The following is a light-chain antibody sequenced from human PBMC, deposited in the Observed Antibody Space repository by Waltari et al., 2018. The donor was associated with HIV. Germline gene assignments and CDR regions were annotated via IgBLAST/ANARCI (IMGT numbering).Light chain of an antibody. V-gene: IGLV1-47*01. CDR2: RNT. CDR1: SSNTGVPY. J-gene: IGLJ2*01. CDR3: ASWDDSLSGLV. Sequence: SVLTQPPSASGTPGPRVPISCSGSSSNTGVPYVSWYQQLPGTTPQLLIQRNTQRPSGVPDRFSGSKSGTSASLAISGLRSEDEADYYCASWDDSLSGLVFGGGTKLTVL.